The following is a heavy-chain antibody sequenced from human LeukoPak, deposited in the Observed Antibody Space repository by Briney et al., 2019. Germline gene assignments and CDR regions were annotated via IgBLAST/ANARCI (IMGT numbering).Heavy chain of an antibody. V-gene: IGHV5-51*01. CDR1: GYTFTTYW. CDR2: IYPGDSDT. J-gene: IGHJ5*02. CDR3: ARGFRDCDYSNCYGVNWFDP. Sequence: KISCKASGYTFTTYWIAWVRQMPGKGLEWMGMIYPGDSDTRYSPSFQGQVTISADKSISTAYLQWSSLKASDTAMYYCARGFRDCDYSNCYGVNWFDPWGQGTLVTVSS. D-gene: IGHD2-2*01.